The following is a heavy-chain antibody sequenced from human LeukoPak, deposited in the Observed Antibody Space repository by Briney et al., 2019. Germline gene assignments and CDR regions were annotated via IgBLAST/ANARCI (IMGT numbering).Heavy chain of an antibody. V-gene: IGHV3-33*06. CDR2: IWYDGTYK. CDR1: GFAFGTYG. Sequence: GGCLRLSCAASGFAFGTYGMHWDRQTPGKGLEWVAVIWYDGTYKYYADSVKGRFTISRDNSKKTLYLQMNRLRAEDTAVFYCAKDRMGATYVLDSWGQGTLVTVSS. CDR3: AKDRMGATYVLDS. J-gene: IGHJ4*02. D-gene: IGHD1-26*01.